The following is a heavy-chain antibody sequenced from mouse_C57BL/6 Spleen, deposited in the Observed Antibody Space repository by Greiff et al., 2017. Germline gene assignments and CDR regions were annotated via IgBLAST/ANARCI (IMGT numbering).Heavy chain of an antibody. CDR3: SVTTVAGGVFDY. V-gene: IGHV1-15*01. Sequence: VQLQESGAELVRPGASVTLSCKASGYTFTDYEMHWVKQTPVHGLEWIGAIDPETGGTAYNQKFKGKAILTADKSSSTAYMELSSLTSEDSAVYCCSVTTVAGGVFDYWGQGTPLPVSS. CDR1: GYTFTDYE. D-gene: IGHD1-1*01. J-gene: IGHJ2*01. CDR2: IDPETGGT.